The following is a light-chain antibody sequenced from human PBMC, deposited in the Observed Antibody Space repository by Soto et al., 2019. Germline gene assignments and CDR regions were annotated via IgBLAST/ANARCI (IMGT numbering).Light chain of an antibody. CDR3: ASWDDSLNGPV. CDR1: SSNVGGNP. Sequence: QSVLTEPPSASGTPGQRVTISCSGSSSNVGGNPVNWYQHVPTTAPKLLIYTNTQRPSGVPDRFSGSKSGTSASLAISGLXSEDEADYYCASWDDSLNGPVFGTGTKVTV. CDR2: TNT. V-gene: IGLV1-44*01. J-gene: IGLJ1*01.